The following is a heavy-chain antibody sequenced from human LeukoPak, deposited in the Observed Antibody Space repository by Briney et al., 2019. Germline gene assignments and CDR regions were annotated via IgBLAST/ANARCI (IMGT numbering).Heavy chain of an antibody. V-gene: IGHV4-59*08. CDR2: IYNSETT. J-gene: IGHJ4*03. CDR1: GGSISSSY. Sequence: TSETLSLTCSVSGGSISSSYWNWIRQPPGKGLEWIGYIYNSETTNYNPSLWSRVTISLDASKNQFSLKLTSVTAADTAVYYCARRIYGSGWDWGHGTLITVSS. D-gene: IGHD6-19*01. CDR3: ARRIYGSGWD.